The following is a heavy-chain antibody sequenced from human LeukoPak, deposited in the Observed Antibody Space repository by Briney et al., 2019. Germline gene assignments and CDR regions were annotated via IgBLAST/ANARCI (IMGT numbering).Heavy chain of an antibody. CDR1: GYTLTELS. D-gene: IGHD4-17*01. J-gene: IGHJ4*02. CDR3: ATDNYGDYELDY. CDR2: FDPEDGET. Sequence: GASVNVSCKVSGYTLTELSMHWVRQAPGKGLEWMGGFDPEDGETIYAQKFQGRVTMTEDTSTDTAYMELSSLRSEDTAVYYCATDNYGDYELDYWGQGTLVTVSS. V-gene: IGHV1-24*01.